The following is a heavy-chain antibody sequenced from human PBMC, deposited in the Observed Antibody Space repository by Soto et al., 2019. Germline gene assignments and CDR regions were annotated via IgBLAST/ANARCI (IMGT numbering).Heavy chain of an antibody. J-gene: IGHJ4*02. Sequence: ASVKVSCKASGYTFTGYYMHWVRQAPGQGLEWMGWINPNSGGTNYAQKFQGRVTMTRDTSIGTAYMELSRLRSDDTAVYYCARRKERSGPHYFDYWGQGSQVTVSS. CDR1: GYTFTGYY. D-gene: IGHD6-25*01. V-gene: IGHV1-2*02. CDR3: ARRKERSGPHYFDY. CDR2: INPNSGGT.